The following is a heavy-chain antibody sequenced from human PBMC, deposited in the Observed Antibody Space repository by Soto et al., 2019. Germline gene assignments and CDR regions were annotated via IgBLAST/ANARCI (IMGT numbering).Heavy chain of an antibody. Sequence: ASVKVSCKASGYTFTGYYMHWVRQAPGQGLEWMGWINPNSGGTNYAQKFQGWVTMTRDTSISTAYMELSRLRSDDTAVYYCAREGVGTVRNKDFDYWGQGTLVTVSS. CDR3: AREGVGTVRNKDFDY. J-gene: IGHJ4*02. V-gene: IGHV1-2*04. CDR1: GYTFTGYY. D-gene: IGHD2-15*01. CDR2: INPNSGGT.